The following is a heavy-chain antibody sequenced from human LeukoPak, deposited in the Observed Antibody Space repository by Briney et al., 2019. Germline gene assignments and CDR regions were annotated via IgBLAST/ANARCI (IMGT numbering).Heavy chain of an antibody. D-gene: IGHD3-22*01. Sequence: PSETLSLTCTVSGGFISSYYWSWIRQPPGKGLEWIGYIYCSGSTNYNPSLKSRVTISVDTSKNQFSLKLSSVTAADTAVYYCARGDSSGYWGYYFDYWGQGTLVTVSS. CDR3: ARGDSSGYWGYYFDY. V-gene: IGHV4-59*01. CDR2: IYCSGST. CDR1: GGFISSYY. J-gene: IGHJ4*02.